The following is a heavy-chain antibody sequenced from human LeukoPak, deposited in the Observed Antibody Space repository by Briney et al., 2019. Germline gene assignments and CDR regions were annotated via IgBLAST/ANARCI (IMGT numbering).Heavy chain of an antibody. V-gene: IGHV3-11*04. Sequence: PGGSLRLSCAASGFTFSDYYMTWIRQAPGKGLEWVSYISSRGSTILYADSVKGRFTISRDNAKNSLYLQMNSLRAEDTAVYYCARRLSIVGANFFDYWGQGTLVTVSS. CDR1: GFTFSDYY. CDR2: ISSRGSTI. J-gene: IGHJ4*02. D-gene: IGHD1-26*01. CDR3: ARRLSIVGANFFDY.